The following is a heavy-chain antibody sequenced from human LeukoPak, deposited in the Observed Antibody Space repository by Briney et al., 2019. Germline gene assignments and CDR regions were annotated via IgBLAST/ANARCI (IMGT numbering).Heavy chain of an antibody. CDR2: INHDSTGP. CDR3: ARAGPDWRIDS. D-gene: IGHD3-9*01. CDR1: GFSFSGYW. V-gene: IGHV3-74*01. Sequence: GGSLRLSCAASGFSFSGYWMHWVRQAPGKGLVWVALINHDSTGPNYADSLKGRFSISRDNAKDTRYLQMNSLRAEDTAVYYCARAGPDWRIDSWGQGTLVTVSS. J-gene: IGHJ4*02.